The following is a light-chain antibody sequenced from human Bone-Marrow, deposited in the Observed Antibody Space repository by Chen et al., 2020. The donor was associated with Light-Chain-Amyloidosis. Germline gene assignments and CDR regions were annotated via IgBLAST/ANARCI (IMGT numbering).Light chain of an antibody. V-gene: IGLV3-21*02. CDR1: NIGSTR. CDR2: DDS. CDR3: QVWDRSSDRPV. J-gene: IGLJ3*02. Sequence: SYVLTQPSSVSVAPGQTATIACGGNNIGSTRVHWYQQTPGQAPLLVVYDDSDRPSGIPERLAGSNSGNTATLTSRRVEAGDEADYYCQVWDRSSDRPVFGGGTRLTVL.